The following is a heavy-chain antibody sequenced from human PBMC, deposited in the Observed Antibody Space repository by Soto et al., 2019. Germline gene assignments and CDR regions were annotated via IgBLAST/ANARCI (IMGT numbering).Heavy chain of an antibody. V-gene: IGHV4-39*01. CDR2: VYHTGNT. CDR1: GGSISSNLYY. J-gene: IGHJ4*02. CDR3: ARQTGAFGYYFDS. D-gene: IGHD3-3*01. Sequence: QVRLQESGPGLVKPSETLSLACSVSGGSISSNLYYWGWVRQPPGQGLEWLGAVYHTGNTWYNPSLRNRVTISVDKSKSQFSLKLKSVSASDTAIYYCARQTGAFGYYFDSWGPGLLVTISS.